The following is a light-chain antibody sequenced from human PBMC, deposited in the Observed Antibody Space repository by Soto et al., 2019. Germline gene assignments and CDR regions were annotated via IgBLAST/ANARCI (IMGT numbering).Light chain of an antibody. V-gene: IGLV1-40*01. CDR1: SSNLGAGYD. J-gene: IGLJ1*01. CDR3: QSYDNSLSTSGV. CDR2: GNN. Sequence: QSVLTQPPSVSGAPGQRVTLSCTGNSSNLGAGYDVHWYQQLPGAAPKLVIYGNNKRPSGVPDRFSGSKSGTSASLTISGLQTEDEADYYCQSYDNSLSTSGVFGTGTKLTVL.